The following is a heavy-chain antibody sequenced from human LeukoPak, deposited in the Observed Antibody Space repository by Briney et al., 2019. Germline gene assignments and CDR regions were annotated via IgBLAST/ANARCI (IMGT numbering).Heavy chain of an antibody. D-gene: IGHD1-26*01. Sequence: GGSLRLSCAVSGFDFGDYTMHWVRQPPGKGLEWVSAIRDSGSSTHYADSVKGRFTTSRDNSKNTLFLQMNSLRAEDTAIYYCAKYGPQDSGSSHFDYWGQGALVTVSS. J-gene: IGHJ4*02. CDR1: GFDFGDYT. CDR2: IRDSGSST. CDR3: AKYGPQDSGSSHFDY. V-gene: IGHV3-23*01.